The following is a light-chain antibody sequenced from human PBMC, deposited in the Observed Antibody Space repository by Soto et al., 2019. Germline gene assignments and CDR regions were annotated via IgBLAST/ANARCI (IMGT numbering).Light chain of an antibody. CDR3: QQRSSWPRT. V-gene: IGKV3-11*01. J-gene: IGKJ2*01. Sequence: EIVLTQSPATLSLSPRERATLSCRASQSVSSYLAWYQQKPGQTPRLLIYDASNRATGIPARFSGSGSGTDFTLTISSLEPEDFAVYDCQQRSSWPRTFGQGTKLEIK. CDR1: QSVSSY. CDR2: DAS.